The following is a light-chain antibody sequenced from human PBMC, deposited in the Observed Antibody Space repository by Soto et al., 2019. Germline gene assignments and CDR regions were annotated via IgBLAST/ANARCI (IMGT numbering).Light chain of an antibody. Sequence: QSVLTQSPSVSAAPGQTVTISCSGSRSNIGNNYVSWYQHLPGTAPKLLIYDNNERPSGIPDRFSASNSCTSATLGITGLQTGDEAEYYCGAWDSSLSDGVFGGGPKVTVL. J-gene: IGLJ3*02. CDR1: RSNIGNNY. CDR2: DNN. CDR3: GAWDSSLSDGV. V-gene: IGLV1-51*01.